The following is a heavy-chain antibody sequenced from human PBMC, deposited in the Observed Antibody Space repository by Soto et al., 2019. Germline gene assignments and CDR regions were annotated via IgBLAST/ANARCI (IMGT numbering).Heavy chain of an antibody. CDR1: GFTFSSYW. J-gene: IGHJ4*02. CDR3: GRRGGYDLG. D-gene: IGHD5-12*01. CDR2: IKQDGSEK. Sequence: EVQLVESGGGLVQPGGSLRLSCAASGFTFSSYWMSWVRQAPGKGLEWVANIKQDGSEKYYVDSVKGRFTISRDNAKNALYLEMDRLRAEERGVYWCGRRGGYDLGWGQGTLVTVSS. V-gene: IGHV3-7*01.